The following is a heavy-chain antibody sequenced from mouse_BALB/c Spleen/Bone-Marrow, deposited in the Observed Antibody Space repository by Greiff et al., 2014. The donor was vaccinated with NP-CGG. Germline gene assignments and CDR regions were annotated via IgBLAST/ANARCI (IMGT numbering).Heavy chain of an antibody. J-gene: IGHJ4*01. V-gene: IGHV14-3*02. Sequence: EVQLVESGAELVKPGASVKLSCIASGFNIEDTYMHWVKQRPEQGLEWIGMIDPANDNTNYDPNFQGKATITADTSSNTAYLQLSSLTSEDTAVYYCAGFRATGNYLYSTDYWGQGTSVTVSS. CDR3: AGFRATGNYLYSTDY. CDR1: GFNIEDTY. D-gene: IGHD2-1*01. CDR2: IDPANDNT.